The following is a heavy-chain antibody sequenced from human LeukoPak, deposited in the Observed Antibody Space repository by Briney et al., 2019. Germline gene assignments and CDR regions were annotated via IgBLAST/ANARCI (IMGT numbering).Heavy chain of an antibody. Sequence: GGSLRLSCAASGFTFSSYSMNLVRQAPGKGLEWVSSISSSSSYIYYADSVKGRFTISRDNAKNSLYLQMNSLRAEDTAVYYCARDSPSPTSSSWSTLYYYYYGMDVWGQGTTVTVSS. CDR1: GFTFSSYS. CDR3: ARDSPSPTSSSWSTLYYYYYGMDV. CDR2: ISSSSSYI. J-gene: IGHJ6*02. D-gene: IGHD6-13*01. V-gene: IGHV3-21*01.